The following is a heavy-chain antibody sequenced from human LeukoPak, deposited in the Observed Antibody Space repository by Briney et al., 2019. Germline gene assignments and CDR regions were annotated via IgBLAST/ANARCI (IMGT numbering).Heavy chain of an antibody. J-gene: IGHJ4*02. CDR1: GYTFTGYY. V-gene: IGHV1-2*02. CDR3: ARTLRIAAAGTSGAFGY. CDR2: INPNSGGT. D-gene: IGHD6-13*01. Sequence: ASVKLSCKASGYTFTGYYMHWVRQAPGQGLEWMGWINPNSGGTNYAQKFQGRVTMTRDTSISTAYMELSRLRSDDTAVYYCARTLRIAAAGTSGAFGYGGQGTLVTASS.